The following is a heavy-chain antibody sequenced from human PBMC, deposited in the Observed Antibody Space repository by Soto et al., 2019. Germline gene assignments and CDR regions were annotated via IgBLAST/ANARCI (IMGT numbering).Heavy chain of an antibody. CDR3: ARHHPGYYDFWSGSYYFDY. J-gene: IGHJ4*02. D-gene: IGHD3-3*01. V-gene: IGHV4-34*01. CDR1: GGSFSGYY. Sequence: SETLSLTCAVYGGSFSGYYWSWTRRPPGKGLEWIGEINHSGSTKYNPSLKSRVTISVDTSKNQFSLKVSSVTAADTAVYYCARHHPGYYDFWSGSYYFDYWGQGTLVTVSS. CDR2: INHSGST.